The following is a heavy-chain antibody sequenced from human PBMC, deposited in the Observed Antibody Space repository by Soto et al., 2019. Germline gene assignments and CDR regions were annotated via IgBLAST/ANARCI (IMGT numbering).Heavy chain of an antibody. CDR3: ARATPLRYFDWLGDYFDY. V-gene: IGHV1-2*04. CDR1: GYTFTGYY. CDR2: INPNSGGT. Sequence: QVQLVQSGAEVKKPGASVKVSCKASGYTFTGYYMHWVRQAPGQGLEWMGWINPNSGGTNYAQKFQGWVTMTRDTSISTAYMELSRLRSDDTAVYYCARATPLRYFDWLGDYFDYWGQGTLVTVSS. J-gene: IGHJ4*02. D-gene: IGHD3-9*01.